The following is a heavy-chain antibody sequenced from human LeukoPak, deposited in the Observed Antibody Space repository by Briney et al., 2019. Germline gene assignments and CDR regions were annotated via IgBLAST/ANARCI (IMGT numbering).Heavy chain of an antibody. Sequence: ASVKVSCKTSGYTFTDYYMHWVRQAPGQGLEWMGWINPNSGGTKYAQNFQGRVTMTRDTSISTAYTELSSLRSDDTAVYYCASVYSSGWYRDYWGQGTLVTVSS. D-gene: IGHD6-19*01. V-gene: IGHV1-2*02. J-gene: IGHJ4*02. CDR2: INPNSGGT. CDR1: GYTFTDYY. CDR3: ASVYSSGWYRDY.